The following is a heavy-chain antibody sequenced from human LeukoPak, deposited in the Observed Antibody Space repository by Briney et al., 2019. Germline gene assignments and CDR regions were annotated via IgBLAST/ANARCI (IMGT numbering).Heavy chain of an antibody. D-gene: IGHD3-10*01. V-gene: IGHV2-26*01. CDR1: GFSLSNAGMG. Sequence: SGPTLVNPTETLTLTCTVSGFSLSNAGMGVSWIRQPPGKALEWLAHIFSNDEKSYNTSLKSRLTISKDTSKSQVVLTMTGMDPMDTGTYYCARIGYKYGSYYFDDWGQGTLVTVSS. CDR3: ARIGYKYGSYYFDD. CDR2: IFSNDEK. J-gene: IGHJ4*02.